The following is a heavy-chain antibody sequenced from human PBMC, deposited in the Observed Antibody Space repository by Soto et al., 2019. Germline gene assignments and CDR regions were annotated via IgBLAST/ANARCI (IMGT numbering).Heavy chain of an antibody. CDR3: ARDRPYVLYCSGGSCSYYYYYGMDV. D-gene: IGHD2-15*01. V-gene: IGHV3-30-3*01. CDR2: ISYDGSNK. CDR1: GFTFSSYA. Sequence: GGSLRLSCAASGFTFSSYAMHWVRQAPGKGLEWVAVISYDGSNKYYADSVKGRFTISRDNSKNTLYLQMNSLRAEDTAVYYCARDRPYVLYCSGGSCSYYYYYGMDVWGQGTTVTVSS. J-gene: IGHJ6*02.